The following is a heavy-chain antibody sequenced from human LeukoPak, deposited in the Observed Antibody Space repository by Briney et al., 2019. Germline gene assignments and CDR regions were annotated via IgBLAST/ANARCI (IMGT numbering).Heavy chain of an antibody. CDR3: AGGPYAHENYMAV. D-gene: IGHD3-16*01. CDR2: IYYTGTT. CDR1: GGSISSSSYY. Sequence: KASETLSLTCTVSGGSISSSSYYWGWIRQPPGKGLEWIGSIYYTGTTYYNPSLKNRVTISVDTSKNQFSLKLSSVTAADTAVYYCAGGPYAHENYMAVWGKGTTVTISS. V-gene: IGHV4-39*07. J-gene: IGHJ6*03.